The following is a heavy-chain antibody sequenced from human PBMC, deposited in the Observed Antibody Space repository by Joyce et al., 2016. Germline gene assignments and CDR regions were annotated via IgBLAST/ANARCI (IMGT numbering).Heavy chain of an antibody. CDR2: INHSGST. Sequence: QVQLQQWGAGLLKPSETLSLTCAVYGGSFSGDYWSWIRQPPGKGLEWIGEINHSGSTNCNPALKSRVTISVDTAKNHCALKLSSVTAADTAVYYCARGPRSNWGLVWFDPWGQGTLVTVSS. V-gene: IGHV4-34*01. CDR3: ARGPRSNWGLVWFDP. CDR1: GGSFSGDY. J-gene: IGHJ5*02. D-gene: IGHD7-27*01.